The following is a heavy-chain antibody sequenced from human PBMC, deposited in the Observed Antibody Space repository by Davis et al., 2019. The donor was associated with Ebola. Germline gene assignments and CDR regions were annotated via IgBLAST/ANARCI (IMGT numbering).Heavy chain of an antibody. CDR1: GGSISSGGYY. V-gene: IGHV4-31*03. CDR2: IYYSGST. D-gene: IGHD3-22*01. CDR3: ARGPVGHYYDSSGYYSVPRYFDY. J-gene: IGHJ4*02. Sequence: SEILSLTCTVSGGSISSGGYYWSWIRQHPGKGLEWIGYIYYSGSTYYNPSLKSRITISVDTSKNQFSLKLSSVTAADTAVYYCARGPVGHYYDSSGYYSVPRYFDYWGQGTLVTVSS.